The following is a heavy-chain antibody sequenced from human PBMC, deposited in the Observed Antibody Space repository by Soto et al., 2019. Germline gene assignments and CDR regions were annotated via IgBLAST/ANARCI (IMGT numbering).Heavy chain of an antibody. J-gene: IGHJ6*02. Sequence: GGSLRLSCAASGFTFSSYGMHWVRQAPGKGLEWVAVIWYDGSNKYYADSVKGRFTISRDNSKNTLYLQMGSLRAEDMAVYYCARDRVAVAVWYYYGMDVWGQGTTVTVSS. V-gene: IGHV3-33*01. CDR3: ARDRVAVAVWYYYGMDV. CDR2: IWYDGSNK. D-gene: IGHD6-19*01. CDR1: GFTFSSYG.